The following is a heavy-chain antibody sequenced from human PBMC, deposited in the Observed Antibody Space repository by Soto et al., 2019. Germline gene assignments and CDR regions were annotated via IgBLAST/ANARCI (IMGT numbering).Heavy chain of an antibody. V-gene: IGHV4-31*03. D-gene: IGHD2-2*01. CDR2: IYYSGST. J-gene: IGHJ6*02. CDR1: GGSISSGGYY. CDR3: AREGEIVVVPGAKYYYYGMDV. Sequence: TLSLTCTVSGGSISSGGYYWSWIRQHPGKGLEWIGYIYYSGSTYYNPSLKSRVTISVDTSKNQFSLKLSSVTAADTAVYYCAREGEIVVVPGAKYYYYGMDVWGQGTTVTVSS.